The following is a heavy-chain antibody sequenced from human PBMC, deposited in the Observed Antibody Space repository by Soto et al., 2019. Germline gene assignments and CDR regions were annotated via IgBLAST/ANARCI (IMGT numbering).Heavy chain of an antibody. V-gene: IGHV5-51*01. CDR2: IYPGDSDT. D-gene: IGHD6-6*01. CDR1: GYSITSYW. CDR3: ERRATYSSSSEFDY. Sequence: PGESLKISCKGSGYSITSYWIGWVRQMPGKGLEWMGIIYPGDSDTRYSPSFQGQVTISADKSISTAYLQWSSLKASDTAMHYCERRATYSSSSEFDYWGQGTLVPVSS. J-gene: IGHJ4*02.